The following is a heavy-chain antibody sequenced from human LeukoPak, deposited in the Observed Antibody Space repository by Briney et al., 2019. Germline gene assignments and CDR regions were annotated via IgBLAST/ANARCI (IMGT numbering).Heavy chain of an antibody. D-gene: IGHD3-22*01. Sequence: GGSLRLSCAASGFTFSSYWMSWVRQAPGKGLEWVANIKQDGSEKYYVDSVKGRFTISRDNAKNSLYLQMNSLRAEDTAVYYCARAAERYDSSGYYRLWGQGTLVTVSS. V-gene: IGHV3-7*01. CDR2: IKQDGSEK. J-gene: IGHJ4*02. CDR1: GFTFSSYW. CDR3: ARAAERYDSSGYYRL.